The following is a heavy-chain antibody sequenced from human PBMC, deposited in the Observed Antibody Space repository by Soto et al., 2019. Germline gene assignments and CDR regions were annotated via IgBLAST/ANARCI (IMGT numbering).Heavy chain of an antibody. CDR2: MNPNSGNI. CDR3: ARGSLRFLEWLSDNYYMDV. J-gene: IGHJ6*03. CDR1: GYTFPTHD. Sequence: ASVKVSCKASGYTFPTHDINWVRQAAGQGLEWMGWMNPNSGNIGYAQKFQGRVTMTRNTSISTAYMELSSLRSGDTAVYYCARGSLRFLEWLSDNYYMDVWGKGTTVTVSS. V-gene: IGHV1-8*01. D-gene: IGHD3-3*01.